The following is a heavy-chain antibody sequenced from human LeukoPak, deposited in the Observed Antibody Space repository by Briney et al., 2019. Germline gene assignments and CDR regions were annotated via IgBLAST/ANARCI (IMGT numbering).Heavy chain of an antibody. CDR2: IKQDGSEK. V-gene: IGHV3-7*01. CDR3: TRVPYDSSGYNDY. Sequence: GGSLRPSCAASGFAFSSYWMSWVRQAPGKGLEWVANIKQDGSEKYYVDSVEGRFTISRDNAKNSLYLQMNSLRAEDTAVYYCTRVPYDSSGYNDYWGQGTLVTVSS. CDR1: GFAFSSYW. D-gene: IGHD3-22*01. J-gene: IGHJ4*02.